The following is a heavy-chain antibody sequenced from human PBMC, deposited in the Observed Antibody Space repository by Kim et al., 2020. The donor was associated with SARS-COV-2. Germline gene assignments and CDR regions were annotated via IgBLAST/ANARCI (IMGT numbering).Heavy chain of an antibody. CDR3: TTGGNYGLGGD. CDR2: IKAKSDGETT. D-gene: IGHD3-16*01. CDR1: GFSGISGFTFSKAW. Sequence: GGSLRLSCAASGFSGISGFTFSKAWMSWVRQVPGEGLEWVGHIKAKSDGETTDYAASVKGRFTISRDDSKTTLYLHMDTLKTEDTALYYCTTGGNYGLGGDWGQGTLVTVPS. J-gene: IGHJ4*02. V-gene: IGHV3-15*01.